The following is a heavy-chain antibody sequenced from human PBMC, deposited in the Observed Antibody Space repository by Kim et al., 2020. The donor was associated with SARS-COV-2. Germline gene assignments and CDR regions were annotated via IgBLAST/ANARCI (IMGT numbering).Heavy chain of an antibody. V-gene: IGHV4-31*03. Sequence: SGTLSLTCTVSGGSISSGGYYWSWIRQHPGKGLEWIGYIYYSGSTYYNPSLKSRVTISVDTSKNQFSLKLSAVTAADTAVYYCARGDTIFGVVINAFDIWGQGTMVTVSS. D-gene: IGHD3-3*01. CDR1: GGSISSGGYY. CDR2: IYYSGST. CDR3: ARGDTIFGVVINAFDI. J-gene: IGHJ3*02.